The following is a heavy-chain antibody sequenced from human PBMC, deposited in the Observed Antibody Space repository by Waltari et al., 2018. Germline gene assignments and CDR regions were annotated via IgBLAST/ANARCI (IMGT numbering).Heavy chain of an antibody. CDR2: IYYSGST. D-gene: IGHD2-15*01. CDR3: ARGGDIVVVVAATEFDY. V-gene: IGHV4-39*07. J-gene: IGHJ4*02. CDR1: GGSISSSSYY. Sequence: QLQLQESGPGLVKPSETLSLTCTVSGGSISSSSYYWGWIRQPPGKGLEWIGSIYYSGSTYYNPSLKRRVTISVDTSKNQFSLKLSSVTAADTAVYYCARGGDIVVVVAATEFDYWGQGTLVTVSS.